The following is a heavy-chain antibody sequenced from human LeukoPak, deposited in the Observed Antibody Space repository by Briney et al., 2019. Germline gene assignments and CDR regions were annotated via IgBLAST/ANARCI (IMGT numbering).Heavy chain of an antibody. J-gene: IGHJ3*02. CDR3: ARHLDYDTSADAFDI. V-gene: IGHV4-61*05. D-gene: IGHD3-22*01. CDR1: DGSISSSSYY. Sequence: SETLSLTCTVSDGSISSSSYYWGWIRQPPGKGLEWIGYVHHSGSSDYNPSLKSRVTMSVDTSKNQFSLKLSSVIAADTAVYYCARHLDYDTSADAFDIWGQGTMVTVSS. CDR2: VHHSGSS.